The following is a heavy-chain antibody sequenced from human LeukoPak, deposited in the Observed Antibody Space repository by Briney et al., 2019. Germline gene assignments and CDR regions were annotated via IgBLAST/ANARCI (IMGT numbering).Heavy chain of an antibody. J-gene: IGHJ4*02. D-gene: IGHD3-10*01. CDR1: GFTFSSYA. Sequence: GGSLRLSCAASGFTFSSYAMSWVRQAPGKGLEWVANIKQDGSEKYYVDSVKGRFTISRDNAKNSLYLQMNSLRAEDTAVYYCARDSSWFGEPDYWGQGTLVTVSS. CDR2: IKQDGSEK. V-gene: IGHV3-7*01. CDR3: ARDSSWFGEPDY.